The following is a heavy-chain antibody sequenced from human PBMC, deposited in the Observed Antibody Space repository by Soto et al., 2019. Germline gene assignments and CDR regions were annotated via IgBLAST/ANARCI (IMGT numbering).Heavy chain of an antibody. CDR1: GDSISSSNYY. D-gene: IGHD3-22*01. Sequence: HLQLQESGPGLVKPSETLSLTCTVSGDSISSSNYYWGWIRQPPGKGLEWIANIYYSGITYCNPFLKSLVAISVDASKHQFSLKLSSVSAADTAIYYCARSNSGYYKWFDPWGQGTLVTVSS. CDR2: IYYSGIT. V-gene: IGHV4-39*01. J-gene: IGHJ5*02. CDR3: ARSNSGYYKWFDP.